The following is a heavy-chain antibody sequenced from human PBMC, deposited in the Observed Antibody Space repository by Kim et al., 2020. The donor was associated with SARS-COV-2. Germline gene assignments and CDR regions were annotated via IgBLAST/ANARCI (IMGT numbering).Heavy chain of an antibody. J-gene: IGHJ1*01. CDR3: VSHPRSIWSCCD. Sequence: SETLSLTCNVSGGTISSIGYYWSWNRQHPGQGLEWTGYMYYSGITYYNSSLKSRVTISGDASKNQFSLKLTPVTAADTASYYCVSHPRSIWSCCDWGHGT. V-gene: IGHV4-31*03. D-gene: IGHD3-3*02. CDR2: MYYSGIT. CDR1: GGTISSIGYY.